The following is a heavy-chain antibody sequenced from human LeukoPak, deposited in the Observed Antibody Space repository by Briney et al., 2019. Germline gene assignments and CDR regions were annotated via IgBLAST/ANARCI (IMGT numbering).Heavy chain of an antibody. V-gene: IGHV4-4*07. CDR1: GGSISNYY. J-gene: IGHJ2*01. CDR3: ARDRDYYDSSGCYWYFDL. Sequence: SSETLSLTCTVSGGSISNYYWSWIRPPAGKGLVWIGRIYTSGSTNYNPSLKSRVTMSEDTSKNQFSLKLSSVTAADTAVYYCARDRDYYDSSGCYWYFDLWGRGTLVTVSS. D-gene: IGHD3-22*01. CDR2: IYTSGST.